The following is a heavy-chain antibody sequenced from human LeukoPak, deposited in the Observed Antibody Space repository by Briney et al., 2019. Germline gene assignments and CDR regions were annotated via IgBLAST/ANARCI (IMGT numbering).Heavy chain of an antibody. Sequence: SENLSLTCTVSGGSISTYYWSWIRQPPGKGLEWIGYIYYSGSTNYNPSLKSRVTISVDTSRNQFSLKLSSVTAADTAVYYCAREGVPGTIRYFHHWGQGTLVTVSS. CDR3: AREGVPGTIRYFHH. J-gene: IGHJ1*01. CDR2: IYYSGST. D-gene: IGHD2-2*02. V-gene: IGHV4-59*01. CDR1: GGSISTYY.